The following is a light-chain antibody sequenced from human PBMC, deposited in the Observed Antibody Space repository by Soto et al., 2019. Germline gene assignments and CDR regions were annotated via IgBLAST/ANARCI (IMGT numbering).Light chain of an antibody. Sequence: EIVLTQSPGTLSLSPGERATLSCRASQSVSSSYLAWYQQKPGQAPRLLIYGASSRATGIPDRFSGSGSGTDFTLTISRLEPEDVAVYYWQQYGSSGTFGQGTKLEIK. CDR1: QSVSSSY. CDR2: GAS. V-gene: IGKV3-20*01. CDR3: QQYGSSGT. J-gene: IGKJ2*01.